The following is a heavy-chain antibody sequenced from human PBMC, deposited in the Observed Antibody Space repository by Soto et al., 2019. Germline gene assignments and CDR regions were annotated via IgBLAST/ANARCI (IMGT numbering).Heavy chain of an antibody. CDR1: GFTFSSYA. J-gene: IGHJ4*02. CDR3: ARAQSSGNYYSDY. Sequence: QVQLVESGGGVVQPGRSLRLSCAASGFTFSSYAMHWVRQAPGKGLEWVAVIWYDGTNKYYADSVKGRFTISRDNSKNTLYLQMISLRAEDTAVYYCARAQSSGNYYSDYWGQGTLVTVSS. D-gene: IGHD1-26*01. CDR2: IWYDGTNK. V-gene: IGHV3-33*01.